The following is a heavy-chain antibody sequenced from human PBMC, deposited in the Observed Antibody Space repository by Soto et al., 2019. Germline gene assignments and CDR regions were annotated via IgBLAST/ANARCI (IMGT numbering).Heavy chain of an antibody. CDR3: ARDTAAAGEFFDY. CDR1: GFTFSSYW. V-gene: IGHV3-7*01. CDR2: IKPDESER. Sequence: EVQLVNSGGGLVQPGGSLRLSCAASGFTFSSYWMSWVRQAPGKGLEWVANIKPDESERHYVDSVKGRFTISRDNAKNSLVLQMNNLGAEDTAIYYCARDTAAAGEFFDYWGQGTLVTVSS. J-gene: IGHJ4*02. D-gene: IGHD6-13*01.